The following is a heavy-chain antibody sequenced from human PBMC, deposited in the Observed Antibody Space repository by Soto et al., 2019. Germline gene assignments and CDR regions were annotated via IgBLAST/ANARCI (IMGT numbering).Heavy chain of an antibody. CDR3: ARESGGATATLVYYYFYMDV. V-gene: IGHV1-2*04. D-gene: IGHD5-12*01. CDR2: INPNGGVT. J-gene: IGHJ6*03. Sequence: QVQLVQSGAEVRKPGASVTVSCRSSGDSFNDYYIHWVRQAPGQGFEWMGWINPNGGVTKYAQKFHGLVRMTRDTSIRTVYMQLSRLRSDDTSVYYCARESGGATATLVYYYFYMDVWGTGTTVTVSS. CDR1: GDSFNDYY.